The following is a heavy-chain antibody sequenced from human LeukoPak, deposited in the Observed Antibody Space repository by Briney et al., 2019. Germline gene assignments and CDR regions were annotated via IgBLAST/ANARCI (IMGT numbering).Heavy chain of an antibody. CDR3: AKEGFGNYYSAYFDY. CDR2: ISYDGGNI. V-gene: IGHV3-30*18. D-gene: IGHD1-26*01. CDR1: GFTFRTYD. J-gene: IGHJ4*02. Sequence: GGSLRLSCAASGFTFRTYDMYWVRQAPGKGLEWVAVISYDGGNISYTDSVKGRFTISRDNSKNTLYLQMNGLRAEDTAVYYCAKEGFGNYYSAYFDYWGQGTLVTVSS.